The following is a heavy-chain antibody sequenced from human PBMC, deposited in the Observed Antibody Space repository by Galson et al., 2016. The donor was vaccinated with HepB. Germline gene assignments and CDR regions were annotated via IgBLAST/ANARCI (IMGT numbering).Heavy chain of an antibody. Sequence: SLRLSCAAPGFTLSSYWMHWVRQTPGKGLVWVSRINRDGSSANYADSVKGRFTISRDNAKNTLFLQINSLRAEDTAVYYCARGEGRYTDYWGQGTLVTVSS. CDR1: GFTLSSYW. V-gene: IGHV3-74*01. J-gene: IGHJ4*02. CDR2: INRDGSSA. CDR3: ARGEGRYTDY. D-gene: IGHD1-26*01.